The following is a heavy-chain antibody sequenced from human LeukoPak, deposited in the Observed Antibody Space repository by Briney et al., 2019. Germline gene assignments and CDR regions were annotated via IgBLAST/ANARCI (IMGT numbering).Heavy chain of an antibody. CDR3: TRLPMGSGSGTIIDY. D-gene: IGHD2/OR15-2a*01. CDR2: NKSKTDGGTT. Sequence: GGSLRLSCAASGFTFSNAWMNWVRQAPGKGLEWVGRNKSKTDGGTTDYAAPVKGRFTISRVDSKNTLYLQMNSLKTEDTAVYYCTRLPMGSGSGTIIDYWGQGTLVTVSS. J-gene: IGHJ4*02. V-gene: IGHV3-15*07. CDR1: GFTFSNAW.